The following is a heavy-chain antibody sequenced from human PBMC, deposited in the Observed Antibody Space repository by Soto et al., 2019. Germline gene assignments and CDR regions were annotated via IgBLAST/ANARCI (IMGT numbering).Heavy chain of an antibody. CDR1: GLPVSTYY. CDR2: IYNDGKT. Sequence: AGGSLRPSCAASGLPVSTYYMSWVRQAPGKGLEWVSVIYNDGKTYYADSVKGRFTISRDASKNTLHLQMDSLRDEDTAVYYCVRPLPSGQNYGMDVWGQGTTVTVSS. CDR3: VRPLPSGQNYGMDV. V-gene: IGHV3-53*01. D-gene: IGHD3-10*01. J-gene: IGHJ6*02.